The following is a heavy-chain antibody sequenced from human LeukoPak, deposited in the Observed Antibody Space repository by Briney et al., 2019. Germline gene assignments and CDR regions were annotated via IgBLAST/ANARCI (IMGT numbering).Heavy chain of an antibody. CDR2: ISSSGSTI. Sequence: GGSLRLSXAASGFTFSSYEMNWVRQAPGKGLEWVSYISSSGSTIYYADSVKGRFTISRDNAKNSLYLQMNSLRAEDTAVYYCARDATYYDFWSGYYRSWFDPWGQGTLVTVSS. V-gene: IGHV3-48*03. J-gene: IGHJ5*02. D-gene: IGHD3-3*01. CDR1: GFTFSSYE. CDR3: ARDATYYDFWSGYYRSWFDP.